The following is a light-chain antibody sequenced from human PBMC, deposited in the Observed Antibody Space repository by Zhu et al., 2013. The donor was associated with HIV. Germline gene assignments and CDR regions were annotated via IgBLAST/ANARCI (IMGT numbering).Light chain of an antibody. V-gene: IGLV2-11*01. J-gene: IGLJ1*01. CDR1: SSDVGGYNY. CDR2: EVS. Sequence: QSALTQPRSVSGSPGQSVTISCTGTSSDVGGYNYVSWYQQHPGKAPKLMIYEVSNRPSGVPDRFSGSKSGNTASLTISGLQAEDEADYYCSSYTSSSTLVFGTGTKVTVL. CDR3: SSYTSSSTLV.